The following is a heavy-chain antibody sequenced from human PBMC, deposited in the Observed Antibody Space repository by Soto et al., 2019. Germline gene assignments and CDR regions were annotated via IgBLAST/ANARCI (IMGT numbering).Heavy chain of an antibody. V-gene: IGHV4-31*03. Sequence: QVQLQESGPGLVKPSQTLSLTCTVSGVSISSGGYYWSWIRQHPGKGLEWIGYIYYSGSTYYNPSLKSRVTISVDTSKNQFSLKLSSVTAADTAVYYCARDTDSSGYYYGDALDIWGQGTMVTVSS. CDR2: IYYSGST. J-gene: IGHJ3*02. CDR1: GVSISSGGYY. CDR3: ARDTDSSGYYYGDALDI. D-gene: IGHD3-22*01.